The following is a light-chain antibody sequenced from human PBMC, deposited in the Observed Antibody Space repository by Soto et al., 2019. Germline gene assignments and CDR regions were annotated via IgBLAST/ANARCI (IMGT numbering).Light chain of an antibody. J-gene: IGLJ2*01. CDR3: SSYAGSNTVV. CDR2: EVS. CDR1: SSDVGGYNY. V-gene: IGLV2-8*01. Sequence: QSALTQPPSASGSPGQSVTISCTGTSSDVGGYNYVSWYQQHPGKAPKLMIYEVSKRPSGVPDRFSGSKSGNTASLTVSGLQAEDEAEYYGSSYAGSNTVVFGGGTKLTVL.